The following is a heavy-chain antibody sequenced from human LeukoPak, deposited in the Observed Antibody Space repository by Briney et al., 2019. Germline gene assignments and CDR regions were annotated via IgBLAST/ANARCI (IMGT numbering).Heavy chain of an antibody. CDR2: IKHGGSDK. Sequence: GGSLRLSCAASGFTFSSYCMSWVRQAPGRGLEWVADIKHGGSDKYYVDAVKGIFTISRDNTKNTLYLQMNSLRAEETVVFYCARRGAAAGRNAFDLWGQGTMVTVSS. J-gene: IGHJ3*01. CDR3: ARRGAAAGRNAFDL. V-gene: IGHV3-7*03. CDR1: GFTFSSYC. D-gene: IGHD6-13*01.